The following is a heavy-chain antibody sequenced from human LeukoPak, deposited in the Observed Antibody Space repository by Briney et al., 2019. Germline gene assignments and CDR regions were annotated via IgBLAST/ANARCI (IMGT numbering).Heavy chain of an antibody. V-gene: IGHV4-39*07. Sequence: SETLSLTCTVSGGSISSSSYYWGWIRQPLGKGLEWIGSIYYSGSTYYNPSLKSRVTISVDTSKNQFSLKLSSVTAADTAVYYCAGGTGTSPGETGDYWGQGTLVTVSS. CDR2: IYYSGST. D-gene: IGHD1-1*01. CDR1: GGSISSSSYY. CDR3: AGGTGTSPGETGDY. J-gene: IGHJ4*02.